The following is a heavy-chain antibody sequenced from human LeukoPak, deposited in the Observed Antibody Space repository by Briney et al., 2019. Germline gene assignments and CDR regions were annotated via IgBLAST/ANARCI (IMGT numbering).Heavy chain of an antibody. D-gene: IGHD1-26*01. CDR3: ARIFSGSYVY. J-gene: IGHJ4*02. V-gene: IGHV3-23*01. CDR1: GFTFSSSA. Sequence: SGGSLRLSCAASGFTFSSSAISCVRQAPGKGLEWVSAISGSGGSTYYADSVKGRFTISRDNSKNTLYLQMNSLRAEDTAVYYCARIFSGSYVYWGQGTLVTVSS. CDR2: ISGSGGST.